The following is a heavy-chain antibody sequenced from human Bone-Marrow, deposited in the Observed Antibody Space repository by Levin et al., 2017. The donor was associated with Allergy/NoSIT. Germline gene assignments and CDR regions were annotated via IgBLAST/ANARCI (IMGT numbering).Heavy chain of an antibody. CDR2: INSDGSST. J-gene: IGHJ4*02. CDR1: GFTFSSCW. D-gene: IGHD2-2*02. CDR3: ARDIVVVPAAIRFDY. V-gene: IGHV3-74*01. Sequence: GGSLRLSCAASGFTFSSCWMHWVRQAPGKGLVWVSRINSDGSSTSYADSVKGRFTISRDNAKNTLYLQMNSLRAEDTAVYYCARDIVVVPAAIRFDYWGQGTLVTVSS.